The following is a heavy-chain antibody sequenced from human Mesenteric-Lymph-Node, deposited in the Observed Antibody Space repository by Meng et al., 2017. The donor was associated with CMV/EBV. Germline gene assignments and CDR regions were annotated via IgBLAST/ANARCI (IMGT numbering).Heavy chain of an antibody. Sequence: GTFNMFSVGWVRQAPGQGLEWMGGLIPIFGTPSYPQKFQGRVTITTDTSTNTVYMELRGLKSEDTATYYCARDRRGRSNWEYYFDFWGQGTLVTVSS. CDR1: GTFNMFS. J-gene: IGHJ4*02. CDR3: ARDRRGRSNWEYYFDF. V-gene: IGHV1-69*05. CDR2: LIPIFGTP. D-gene: IGHD6-13*01.